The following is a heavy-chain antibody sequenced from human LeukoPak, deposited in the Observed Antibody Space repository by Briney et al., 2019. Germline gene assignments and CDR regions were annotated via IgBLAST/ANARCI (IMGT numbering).Heavy chain of an antibody. Sequence: SETLSLTCAVYGGSFSGYYWSWIRQPPGKGLEWIGEINHSGSTNYNPSLKSRVTISVDTSKNQFSLKLSSVTAADTAVYYCARSTAYYYGMDVWGQGTAVTVSS. J-gene: IGHJ6*02. CDR2: INHSGST. CDR3: ARSTAYYYGMDV. D-gene: IGHD4-11*01. CDR1: GGSFSGYY. V-gene: IGHV4-34*01.